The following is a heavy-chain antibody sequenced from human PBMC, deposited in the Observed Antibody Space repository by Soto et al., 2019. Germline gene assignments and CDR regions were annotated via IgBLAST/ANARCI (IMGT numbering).Heavy chain of an antibody. J-gene: IGHJ6*02. V-gene: IGHV3-30-3*01. D-gene: IGHD3-10*01. Sequence: VQLVESGGGVVQPGRSLRLSCAASGFTFSSYAMHWVRQAPGKGLEWVAVISYDGSNKYYADSVKGRFTISRDNSKNTLYLQMNSLRAEDTAVYYCARAIMVRGVIGSYYYGMDVWGQGTTVTVSS. CDR3: ARAIMVRGVIGSYYYGMDV. CDR2: ISYDGSNK. CDR1: GFTFSSYA.